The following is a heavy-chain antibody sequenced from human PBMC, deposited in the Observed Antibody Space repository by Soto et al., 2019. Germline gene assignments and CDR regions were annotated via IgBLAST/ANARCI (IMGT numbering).Heavy chain of an antibody. CDR1: GGSISSAAYY. D-gene: IGHD5-18*01. CDR2: ISHSGST. CDR3: AREYTYGSNFFDC. V-gene: IGHV4-31*03. J-gene: IGHJ4*02. Sequence: SETLSLTCTVSGGSISSAAYYWSWIRQHPGKGLEWIGYISHSGSTYYTPSLKSRVIISADTSKNQFSVNLTSVTAADMAVYYCAREYTYGSNFFDCWGQGALVTVSS.